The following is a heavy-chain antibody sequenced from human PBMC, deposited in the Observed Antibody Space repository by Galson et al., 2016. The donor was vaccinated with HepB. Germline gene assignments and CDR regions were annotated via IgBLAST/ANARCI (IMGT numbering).Heavy chain of an antibody. CDR3: ARASRGDSTGYPTYYYYAMDV. Sequence: SVKVSCKASGGTFSSYSFSWVRQASGQGLEWVGGTIPIFGSTNYAQKFRGRVTITADESTRTAYMDLSSLRSEDTAVYYCARASRGDSTGYPTYYYYAMDVWRQGTTVTVSS. CDR1: GGTFSSYS. D-gene: IGHD3-22*01. CDR2: TIPIFGST. J-gene: IGHJ6*02. V-gene: IGHV1-69*13.